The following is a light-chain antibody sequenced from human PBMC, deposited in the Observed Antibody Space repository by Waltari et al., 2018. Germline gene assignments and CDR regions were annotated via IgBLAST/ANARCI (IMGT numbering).Light chain of an antibody. Sequence: DVVMTQSPLSLPVNLGQPASISCRSSQSLVHSDGNTYLNWFQQRPGQSPRRLIYKVSSRDSGVPDRFSGSGSGTDFTLKISRVEAEDVGVYYCMQGTHWLTFGGGTKVEIK. CDR1: QSLVHSDGNTY. V-gene: IGKV2-30*02. J-gene: IGKJ4*01. CDR3: MQGTHWLT. CDR2: KVS.